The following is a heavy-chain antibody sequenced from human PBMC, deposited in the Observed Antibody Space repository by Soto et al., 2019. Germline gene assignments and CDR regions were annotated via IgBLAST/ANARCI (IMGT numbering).Heavy chain of an antibody. CDR2: ISYDGSNK. D-gene: IGHD6-13*01. CDR3: ARDVVESSSWFSLMYYYGMDV. CDR1: GFTFSSYA. J-gene: IGHJ6*02. Sequence: HPGGSLRLSCAASGFTFSSYAMHWVRQAPGKGLEWVAVISYDGSNKYYADSVKGRFTISRDNSKNTLYLQMNSLRAEDTAVYYCARDVVESSSWFSLMYYYGMDVWGQGTTVTVSS. V-gene: IGHV3-30-3*01.